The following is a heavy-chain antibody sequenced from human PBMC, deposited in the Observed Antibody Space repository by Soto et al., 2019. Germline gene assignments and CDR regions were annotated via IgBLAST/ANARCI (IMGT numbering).Heavy chain of an antibody. Sequence: QVQLVQSGAEVKKPGSSVKVSCKASGGTFSTSAISWVRQAPGQGLEWVGGFMPVFATPDYAQKFQGRVTITADESTTTAYLELTSLRTDDTAVYYCARDKDRQQLGGNYYYILDVWGQGTAITVSS. J-gene: IGHJ6*02. CDR2: FMPVFATP. V-gene: IGHV1-69*12. CDR3: ARDKDRQQLGGNYYYILDV. CDR1: GGTFSTSA. D-gene: IGHD3-3*02.